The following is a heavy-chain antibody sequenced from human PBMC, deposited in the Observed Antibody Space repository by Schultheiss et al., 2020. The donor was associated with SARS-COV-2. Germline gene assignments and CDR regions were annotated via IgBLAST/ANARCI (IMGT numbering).Heavy chain of an antibody. CDR3: ARDFIDDYGSRSAHFDY. CDR2: IYHSGST. D-gene: IGHD3-10*01. CDR1: GGSFRGYY. Sequence: SETLSLTCTVSGGSFRGYYWSWIRQPPGKGLEWIGEIYHSGSTNYNPSLKSRVTISVDTSKNQFSLKLSSVTAADTAVYYCARDFIDDYGSRSAHFDYWGQGTLVTVSS. J-gene: IGHJ4*02. V-gene: IGHV4-34*01.